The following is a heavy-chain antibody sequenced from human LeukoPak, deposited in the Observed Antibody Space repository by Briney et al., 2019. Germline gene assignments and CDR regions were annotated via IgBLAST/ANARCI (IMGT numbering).Heavy chain of an antibody. CDR2: ITGSHGPT. D-gene: IGHD2-15*01. CDR1: GFTFSNFA. J-gene: IGHJ4*02. CDR3: LTSTRSHRFDY. Sequence: GGSLRLSRAASGFTFSNFAMTWVRQAPGKGLEWVSSITGSHGPTYNTDSVKGRFTISRDNSQNTLYLQMNSLRAEDTAVYYCLTSTRSHRFDYWGQGTLVTVSS. V-gene: IGHV3-23*01.